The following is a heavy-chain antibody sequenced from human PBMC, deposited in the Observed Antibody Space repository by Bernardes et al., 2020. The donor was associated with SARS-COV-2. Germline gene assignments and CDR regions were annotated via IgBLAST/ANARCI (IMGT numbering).Heavy chain of an antibody. CDR1: GGSITDYY. V-gene: IGHV4-34*01. D-gene: IGHD2-2*01. CDR2: VNESGST. J-gene: IGHJ5*02. Sequence: SETRSRTFAVSGGSITDYYWSWIRQSPGEGLEWIGEVNESGSTAYNPSLESRVTISVDTSKNLFSLKVTPVTAADTAVYYCARGGSPRWGSTSCYSCDSGYWFHPWGQGTLVTVSS. CDR3: ARGGSPRWGSTSCYSCDSGYWFHP.